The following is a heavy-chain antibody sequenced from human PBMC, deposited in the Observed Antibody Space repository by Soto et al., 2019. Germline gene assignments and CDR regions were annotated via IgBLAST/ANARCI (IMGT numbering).Heavy chain of an antibody. J-gene: IGHJ4*02. Sequence: PSETLSLTCTVSGGSISSSSYYWGWIRQPPGKGLEWIGSIYYSGSTYYNPSLKSRVTISVDTSKNQFSLKLSSVTAADTAVYNCASRPREGYSVLNYWGQGTRVTVSP. CDR1: GGSISSSSYY. CDR3: ASRPREGYSVLNY. D-gene: IGHD2-21*01. V-gene: IGHV4-39*01. CDR2: IYYSGST.